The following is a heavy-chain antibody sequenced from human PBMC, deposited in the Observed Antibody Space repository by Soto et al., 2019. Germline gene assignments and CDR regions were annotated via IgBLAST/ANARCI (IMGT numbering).Heavy chain of an antibody. CDR2: ISAYNGNT. Sequence: RASVKVSCKASGYTFTSYGISWVRQAPGQGLEWMGWISAYNGNTNYAQKLQGRVTMTTDTSTSTAYMELRSLRSDDTAVYYCARDYYDSSGYHIPPAAFDIWGQGTTVTVSS. D-gene: IGHD3-22*01. J-gene: IGHJ3*02. CDR3: ARDYYDSSGYHIPPAAFDI. V-gene: IGHV1-18*01. CDR1: GYTFTSYG.